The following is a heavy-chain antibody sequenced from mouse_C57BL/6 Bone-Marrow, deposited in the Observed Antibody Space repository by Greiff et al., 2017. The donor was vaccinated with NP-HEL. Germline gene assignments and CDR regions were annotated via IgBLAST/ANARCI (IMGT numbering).Heavy chain of an antibody. CDR2: LRYDGSN. V-gene: IGHV3-6*01. CDR3: ARAVGTIRWLLRYYFDY. Sequence: EVKVEESGPGLVKPSQSLSLTCSVTGYSITSGYYWNWIRQFPGNKLEWMGYLRYDGSNNYNPSLKNRISITRDTSKNQFFLKLNSVTTEDTATYYCARAVGTIRWLLRYYFDYWGQGTTLTVSS. J-gene: IGHJ2*01. CDR1: GYSITSGYY. D-gene: IGHD2-3*01.